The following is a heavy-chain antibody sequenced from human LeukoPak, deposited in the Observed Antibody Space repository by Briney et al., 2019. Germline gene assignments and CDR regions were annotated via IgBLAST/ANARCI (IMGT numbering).Heavy chain of an antibody. CDR2: IYYSGST. D-gene: IGHD5-24*01. Sequence: SQTLSLTCTVSGGSISSYYWSWIRQPPGKGLEWIGYIYYSGSTNYNPSLKSRVTISVDTSKNQFSLKLSSVTAADTAVYYCARATDKGKTATTHYLDYWGQGALVTVSS. CDR3: ARATDKGKTATTHYLDY. V-gene: IGHV4-59*01. CDR1: GGSISSYY. J-gene: IGHJ4*02.